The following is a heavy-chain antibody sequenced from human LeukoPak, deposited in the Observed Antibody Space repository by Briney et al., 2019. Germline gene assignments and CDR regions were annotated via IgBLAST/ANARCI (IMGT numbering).Heavy chain of an antibody. CDR3: TTRLNLIWGLEDAFDI. Sequence: PGGSLRLSCAASGFTFSNAWMSWVRQAPGKGLEWVGRIKSKTDGGTTDCAAPVRGRFTISRDDSKNTVYLQMSSPKIEDTAVYYCTTRLNLIWGLEDAFDIWGQGTMVTVSS. D-gene: IGHD7-27*01. CDR2: IKSKTDGGTT. J-gene: IGHJ3*02. CDR1: GFTFSNAW. V-gene: IGHV3-15*01.